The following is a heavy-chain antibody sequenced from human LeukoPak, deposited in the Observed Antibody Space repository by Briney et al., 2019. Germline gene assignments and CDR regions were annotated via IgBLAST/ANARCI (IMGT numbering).Heavy chain of an antibody. CDR1: GFTFSSYG. CDR3: ARVVRYYVTSGSHAFDI. J-gene: IGHJ3*02. Sequence: GGSLRLSCAASGFTFSSYGMSWVRQAPGKGLEWVSAISGSGGSTYYADSVKGRFTISRDNSKNTLYLQMNSLRAEDTAVYYCARVVRYYVTSGSHAFDIWGQGTMVTVSS. CDR2: ISGSGGST. D-gene: IGHD3-22*01. V-gene: IGHV3-23*01.